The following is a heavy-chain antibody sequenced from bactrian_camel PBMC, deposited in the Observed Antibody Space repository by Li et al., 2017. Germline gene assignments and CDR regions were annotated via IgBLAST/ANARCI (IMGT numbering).Heavy chain of an antibody. Sequence: HVQLVESGGGSVQPGESLRLSCTLTGTTYNTYCMKWWRQAPGKEREGVASLDSDGVTKYADSVKGRFTISRDNAKNTLYLQMNSLEPEDTALYYCATSAPYYNDLVDFGYWGQGTQVTVS. CDR2: LDSDGVT. CDR1: GTTYNTYC. V-gene: IGHV3S26*01. D-gene: IGHD4*01. J-gene: IGHJ6*01. CDR3: ATSAPYYNDLVDFGY.